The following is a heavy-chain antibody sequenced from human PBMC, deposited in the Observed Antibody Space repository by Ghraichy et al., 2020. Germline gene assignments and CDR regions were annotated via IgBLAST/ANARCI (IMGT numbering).Heavy chain of an antibody. Sequence: LSLTCAASGFTFNNYAMTWVRQAPGKGLEWVSVISGSGGATYYADSVKGRFTISRDNSRKTMYLQMNSLRAEDTAVYYCSRYCSDGSCYFVYWGQGTLVTVSS. CDR1: GFTFNNYA. CDR3: SRYCSDGSCYFVY. D-gene: IGHD2-15*01. V-gene: IGHV3-23*01. CDR2: ISGSGGAT. J-gene: IGHJ4*02.